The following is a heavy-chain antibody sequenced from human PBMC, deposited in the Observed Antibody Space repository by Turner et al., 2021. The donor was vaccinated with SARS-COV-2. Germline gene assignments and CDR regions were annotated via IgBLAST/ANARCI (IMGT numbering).Heavy chain of an antibody. Sequence: QVQLVESGGGVVQPGRSLRLYCAASGFTFSSYAMHWVRQAPGKGLEWVAVISYDGSNKYYADSVKGRFTISRDNSKNTLYLQMNSLRADDTTIYYCARGLGGGYYYGMDVWGQGTTVSVSS. J-gene: IGHJ6*02. V-gene: IGHV3-30*04. CDR2: ISYDGSNK. D-gene: IGHD3-16*01. CDR1: GFTFSSYA. CDR3: ARGLGGGYYYGMDV.